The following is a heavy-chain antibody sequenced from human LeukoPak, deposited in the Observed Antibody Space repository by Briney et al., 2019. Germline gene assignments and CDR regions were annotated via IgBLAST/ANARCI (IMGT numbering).Heavy chain of an antibody. CDR2: IYYSGST. V-gene: IGHV4-39*07. CDR3: ARTLRFKGGNFREYDY. D-gene: IGHD4-23*01. CDR1: GGSISSSSYY. J-gene: IGHJ4*02. Sequence: PSETLSLTCTVSGGSISSSSYYWGWIRQPPGKGLEWIGSIYYSGSTYYNPSLKSRVTISVDTSKNQFSLKLSSVTAVDTAVYYCARTLRFKGGNFREYDYWGQGTLVTVSS.